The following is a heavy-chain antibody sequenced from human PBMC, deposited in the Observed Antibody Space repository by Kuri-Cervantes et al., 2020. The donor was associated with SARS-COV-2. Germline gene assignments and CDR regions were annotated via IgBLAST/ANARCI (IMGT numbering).Heavy chain of an antibody. CDR1: GFTFSSYA. V-gene: IGHV3-64*04. J-gene: IGHJ4*02. Sequence: GESLKISCSASGFTFSSYAMHWVRQAPGKGLEYVSAISSNGGSTYYADSVKGRFTISRDNAKNSLYLQMSSLRVEDTAVYYCTRMSSGGSPDYCGQGTLVTVSS. CDR3: TRMSSGGSPDY. D-gene: IGHD2-15*01. CDR2: ISSNGGST.